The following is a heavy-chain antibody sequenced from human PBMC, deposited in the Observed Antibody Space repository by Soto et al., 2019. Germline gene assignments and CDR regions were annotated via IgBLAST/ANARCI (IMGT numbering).Heavy chain of an antibody. CDR1: GFTFSSYG. D-gene: IGHD6-25*01. Sequence: PGGSLRLSCAASGFTFSSYGMHWVRQAPGKGLEWVAVIWYDGSNKYYADSVKGRFTISRDNSKNTLYLQMNSLRAEDTAVYYCAREISDGIAAAPMDVWGQGTTVTVSS. CDR2: IWYDGSNK. CDR3: AREISDGIAAAPMDV. J-gene: IGHJ6*02. V-gene: IGHV3-33*01.